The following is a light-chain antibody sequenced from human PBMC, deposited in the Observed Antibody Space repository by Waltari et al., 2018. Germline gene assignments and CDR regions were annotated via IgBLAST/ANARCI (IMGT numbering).Light chain of an antibody. Sequence: QSALTQPASVSGSPGQSITISCTGTSSDVGTYNYVSCYQQHPDKAPKLMIYEVSYRPSGVSSRFSGSKSGNTASLTISGLQAEDEADYYCSLYISSSTYWVFGGGTKLTVL. CDR2: EVS. CDR1: SSDVGTYNY. CDR3: SLYISSSTYWV. J-gene: IGLJ3*02. V-gene: IGLV2-14*01.